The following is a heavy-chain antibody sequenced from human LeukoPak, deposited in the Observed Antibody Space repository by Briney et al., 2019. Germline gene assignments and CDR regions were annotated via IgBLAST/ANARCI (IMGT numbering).Heavy chain of an antibody. D-gene: IGHD3-22*01. J-gene: IGHJ4*02. Sequence: PSQTLSLTCTVSGGSISSGSYYWSWIRQPARKGLEWIGRIYTSGSTNYNPSLKSRVTISVDTSKNQFSLKLSSVTAADTAVYYCARGSFFDYYDSSGYPDYWGQGTLVTVSS. CDR1: GGSISSGSYY. V-gene: IGHV4-61*02. CDR2: IYTSGST. CDR3: ARGSFFDYYDSSGYPDY.